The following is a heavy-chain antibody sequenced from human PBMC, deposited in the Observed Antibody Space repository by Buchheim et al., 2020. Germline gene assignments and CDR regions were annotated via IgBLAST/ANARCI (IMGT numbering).Heavy chain of an antibody. D-gene: IGHD3-10*01. CDR1: GFTFSSYG. J-gene: IGHJ6*02. CDR3: AKDSAVGSGSYSLPYYYYGMDV. Sequence: QVQLVESGGGVVQPGRSLRLSCAASGFTFSSYGMHWVRQAPGKGLEWVAVISYDGSNKYYADSVKGRFTISRDNSTKTLYLQMNSLRAEDTAVYYCAKDSAVGSGSYSLPYYYYGMDVWGQGTT. CDR2: ISYDGSNK. V-gene: IGHV3-30*18.